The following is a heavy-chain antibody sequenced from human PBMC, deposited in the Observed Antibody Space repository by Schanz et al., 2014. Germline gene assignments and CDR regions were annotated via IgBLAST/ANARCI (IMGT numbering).Heavy chain of an antibody. CDR1: GYYFGGFG. D-gene: IGHD2-2*01. Sequence: QVQLVQSGTEVKKPGASMKISCKAFGYYFGGFGISWVRQAPGQRFEWMGWIGAFQGNTKYAQKSQDRVTLTSATSASTAYMELRSLRPDDTAVYYCLRANPTQHVVLPDALRYWGQGTLVTVSS. V-gene: IGHV1-18*01. J-gene: IGHJ4*02. CDR2: IGAFQGNT. CDR3: LRANPTQHVVLPDALRY.